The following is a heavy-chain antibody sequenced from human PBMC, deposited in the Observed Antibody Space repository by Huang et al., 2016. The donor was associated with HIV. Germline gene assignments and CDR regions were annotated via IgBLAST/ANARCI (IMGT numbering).Heavy chain of an antibody. CDR1: GFGFSRYG. V-gene: IGHV3-30*18. Sequence: QVWLVESGGGVVQPGRPLRLSCGGSGFGFSRYGIHWVRQAPGKGLEWVAFSSYDGNGRSYAGSVKGRFSISRQNSKRTVSLQMNSLRVEDSGVYFCAKGSGHFDSWGQGTLVTVSP. J-gene: IGHJ5*01. CDR2: SSYDGNGR. D-gene: IGHD2-8*02. CDR3: AKGSGHFDS.